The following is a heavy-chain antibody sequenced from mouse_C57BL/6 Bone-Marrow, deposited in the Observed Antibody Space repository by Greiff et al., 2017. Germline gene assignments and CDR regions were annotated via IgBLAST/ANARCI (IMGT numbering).Heavy chain of an antibody. J-gene: IGHJ3*01. CDR3: ARTSYYYGSSYPFAY. CDR1: GYTFTTYP. Sequence: QVQLKESGAELVKPGASVKMSCKASGYTFTTYPIEWMKQNHGKSLEWIGNFHPYNDDTKYNEKFKGKATLTVEKSSSTVYLELSRLTSDDSAVYYCARTSYYYGSSYPFAYWGQGTLVTVSA. D-gene: IGHD1-1*01. CDR2: FHPYNDDT. V-gene: IGHV1-47*01.